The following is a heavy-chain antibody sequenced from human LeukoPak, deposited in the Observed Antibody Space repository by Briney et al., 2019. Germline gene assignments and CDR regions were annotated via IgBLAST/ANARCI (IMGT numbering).Heavy chain of an antibody. V-gene: IGHV4-34*01. CDR3: ARHFSSAANAFDI. D-gene: IGHD2-15*01. CDR1: GGSFSGYY. Sequence: PSETLSLTCAVYGGSFSGYYWSWIRQPPGKGLEWIGEINHSGSTNYNPSLKSRVTISVDTSKNQFSLKLSSVTAADTAVYYCARHFSSAANAFDIWGQGTMVTVSS. CDR2: INHSGST. J-gene: IGHJ3*02.